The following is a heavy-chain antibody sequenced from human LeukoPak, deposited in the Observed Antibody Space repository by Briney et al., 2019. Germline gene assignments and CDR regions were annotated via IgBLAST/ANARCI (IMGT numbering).Heavy chain of an antibody. V-gene: IGHV4-30-2*01. Sequence: SETLFLTCAVSGGSISSGGYSWSWIRQPPGKGLEWIGYIYHSGSTYYNPSLKSRVTISVDRSKNQFSLKLSSVTAADTAVYYCARGALNDYVWGSYRYYFDYWGQGTLVTVSS. J-gene: IGHJ4*02. CDR3: ARGALNDYVWGSYRYYFDY. D-gene: IGHD3-16*02. CDR2: IYHSGST. CDR1: GGSISSGGYS.